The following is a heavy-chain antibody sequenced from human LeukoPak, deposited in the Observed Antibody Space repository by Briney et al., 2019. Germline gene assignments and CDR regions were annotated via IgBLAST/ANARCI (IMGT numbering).Heavy chain of an antibody. J-gene: IGHJ4*02. V-gene: IGHV3-33*06. CDR2: IWYDGSNK. CDR3: AKSGVEYYFDY. CDR1: GFTFSSYG. Sequence: GRSLRLSCAASGFTFSSYGMHWFRQAPGKGLEWVAVIWYDGSNKYYADSVKGRFTISRDNSKNTLYLQMNSLRAEDTAVYYCAKSGVEYYFDYWGQGTLVTVSS. D-gene: IGHD1-26*01.